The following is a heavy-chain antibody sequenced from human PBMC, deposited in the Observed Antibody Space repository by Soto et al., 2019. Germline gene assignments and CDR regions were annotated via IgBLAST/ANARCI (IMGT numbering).Heavy chain of an antibody. J-gene: IGHJ6*02. D-gene: IGHD3-10*01. CDR2: IYPGDSDT. CDR3: ARGEITLLGGMDV. CDR1: GYSFTIYW. Sequence: GQGLNLSCMGSGYSFTIYWIGWVRQLPGKGLEWIGIIYPGDSDTRYSPSFQGQVTISADKSISTAYLQWTSLKSSDTAVYYCARGEITLLGGMDVWGQGTTVTVSS. V-gene: IGHV5-51*01.